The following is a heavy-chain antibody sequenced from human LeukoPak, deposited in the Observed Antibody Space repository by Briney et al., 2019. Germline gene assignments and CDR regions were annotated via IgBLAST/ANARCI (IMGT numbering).Heavy chain of an antibody. CDR1: GYTFTGYY. CDR2: MNPNGGNT. Sequence: ASVKVSCKASGYTFTGYYMHWVRQAPGQGLEWMGWMNPNGGNTGYAQKFQGRVTITRNTSISTAYMELSSLRSEDTAVYYCARGGLRYFDWLSSRYYYYMDVWGKGTTVTVSS. D-gene: IGHD3-9*01. J-gene: IGHJ6*03. V-gene: IGHV1-8*03. CDR3: ARGGLRYFDWLSSRYYYYMDV.